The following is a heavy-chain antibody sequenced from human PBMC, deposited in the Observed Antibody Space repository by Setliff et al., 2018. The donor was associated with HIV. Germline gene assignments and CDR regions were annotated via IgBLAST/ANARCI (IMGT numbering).Heavy chain of an antibody. Sequence: ASVKVSCKASGYTFSAYYLHWVRRAPGQGLEWMGWINPNSGATKYAQNFQGRVTMTRDTPISTAYMDLSSLTSDDTAVYYCALASIVSTARWNHWGRGTLVTVSS. CDR3: ALASIVSTARWNH. CDR2: INPNSGAT. D-gene: IGHD1-26*01. CDR1: GYTFSAYY. V-gene: IGHV1-2*02. J-gene: IGHJ5*02.